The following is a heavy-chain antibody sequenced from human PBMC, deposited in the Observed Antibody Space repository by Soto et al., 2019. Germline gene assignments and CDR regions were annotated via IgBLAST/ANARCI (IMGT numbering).Heavy chain of an antibody. CDR3: ARDSPDYPFDY. Sequence: SETLSLTCAVSGGSISSSNWWSWVRQPPGKGLGGIGEIYHSGSTNYNPSLKSRVTISVDKSKNQFSLKLSSVTAADTAVYYCARDSPDYPFDYWGQGTLVTVSS. CDR2: IYHSGST. V-gene: IGHV4-4*02. J-gene: IGHJ4*02. D-gene: IGHD5-12*01. CDR1: GGSISSSNW.